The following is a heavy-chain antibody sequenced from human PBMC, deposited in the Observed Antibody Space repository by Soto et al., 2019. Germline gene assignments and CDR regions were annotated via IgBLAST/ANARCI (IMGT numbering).Heavy chain of an antibody. V-gene: IGHV3-9*01. CDR1: GFTFDDYA. CDR3: AKGVAAWGFFDY. J-gene: IGHJ4*02. Sequence: EVQLVESGGGLVQPGRSLRLSCAASGFTFDDYAMHWVRQAPGKGLEWVSGISWNSGSIGYADSVKGRFTISRDNAKNSLYLQMNSLRAEDTALYYCAKGVAAWGFFDYWGQETLVTVSS. D-gene: IGHD2-15*01. CDR2: ISWNSGSI.